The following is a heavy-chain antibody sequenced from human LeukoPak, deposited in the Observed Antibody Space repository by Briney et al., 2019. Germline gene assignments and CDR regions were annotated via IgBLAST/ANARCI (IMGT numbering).Heavy chain of an antibody. CDR1: GGSFSGYY. J-gene: IGHJ5*02. CDR2: INHSGST. CDR3: ARGGRGYAYTYRPGEGNWFDP. V-gene: IGHV4-34*01. Sequence: PSETLSLTCAVYGGSFSGYYWSWIRQSPGKGLEWIGEINHSGSTNYNPSLKSRVTISVDTSKNQFSLKLSSVTVADTAVYYCARGGRGYAYTYRPGEGNWFDPWGQGTLVTVSS. D-gene: IGHD5-18*01.